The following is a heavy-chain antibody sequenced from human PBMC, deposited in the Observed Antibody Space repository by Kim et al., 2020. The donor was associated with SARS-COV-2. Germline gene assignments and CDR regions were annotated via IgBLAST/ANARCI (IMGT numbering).Heavy chain of an antibody. J-gene: IGHJ3*02. CDR3: ARGAPGDYYDSSGYQRAFDS. CDR2: IGTAGDT. D-gene: IGHD3-22*01. CDR1: GFTFSSYD. Sequence: GGSLRLSCAASGFTFSSYDMHWVRQATGKGLEWVSAIGTAGDTYYPGSVKGRFTISRENAKNSLYLQMNSLRAGDTAVYYCARGAPGDYYDSSGYQRAFDSWGQGTRVTVSS. V-gene: IGHV3-13*04.